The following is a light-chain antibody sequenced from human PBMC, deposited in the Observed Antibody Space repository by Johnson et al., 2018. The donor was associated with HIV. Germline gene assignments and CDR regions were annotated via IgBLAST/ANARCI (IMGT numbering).Light chain of an antibody. J-gene: IGLJ1*01. Sequence: QSVLTQSPSVSAAPGQKVTISCSGSSSNIENNFVSWYQQFPGTAPKLLIYDNNKRPSEIPDRFSGSKSGTSATLVIPGLRTGDEADYYCGTWDSSLSAFVFGAVTTVIV. CDR2: DNN. CDR1: SSNIENNF. CDR3: GTWDSSLSAFV. V-gene: IGLV1-51*01.